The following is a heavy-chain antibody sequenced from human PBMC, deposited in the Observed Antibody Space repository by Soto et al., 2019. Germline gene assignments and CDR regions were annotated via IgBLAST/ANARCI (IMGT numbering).Heavy chain of an antibody. V-gene: IGHV3-21*01. J-gene: IGHJ5*02. CDR2: ISSNSAYI. CDR3: TRDAYRDSSARAWLET. Sequence: GGSXRLSWSSAGFTFLSFTINWVRHAPGKGLECVSTISSNSAYIYYTDALRGRFTISRDNAKNSLHLQMNSLRAEDTAVYYCTRDAYRDSSARAWLETWGQGTLVNVS. D-gene: IGHD6-13*01. CDR1: GFTFLSFT.